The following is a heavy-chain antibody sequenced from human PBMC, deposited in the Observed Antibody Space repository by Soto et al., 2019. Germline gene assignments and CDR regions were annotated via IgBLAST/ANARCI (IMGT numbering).Heavy chain of an antibody. Sequence: ASVKVSCKASGYTFTSYYMHWVRQAPGQGLEWMGIINPSGGSTSYAQKFQGRVTMTRDTSTSTVYMELSSLRSEDTAVYYCARDPLITGTTSHFDYWGQGTLVTVSS. CDR1: GYTFTSYY. D-gene: IGHD1-7*01. V-gene: IGHV1-46*01. CDR3: ARDPLITGTTSHFDY. J-gene: IGHJ4*02. CDR2: INPSGGST.